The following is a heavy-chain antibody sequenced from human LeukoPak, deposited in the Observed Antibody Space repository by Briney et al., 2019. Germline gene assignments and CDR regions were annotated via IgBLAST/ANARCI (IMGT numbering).Heavy chain of an antibody. Sequence: SETLSLTCTVSGGSISSYYWSWIRQPPGKGLEWIGYIYYSGSTNYNPSLKSRVIISVDTSKNQFSLKLSSVTAADTAVYYCARGKYDSSPFLQHWGQGTLVTDSS. CDR3: ARGKYDSSPFLQH. CDR2: IYYSGST. J-gene: IGHJ1*01. V-gene: IGHV4-59*01. D-gene: IGHD3-22*01. CDR1: GGSISSYY.